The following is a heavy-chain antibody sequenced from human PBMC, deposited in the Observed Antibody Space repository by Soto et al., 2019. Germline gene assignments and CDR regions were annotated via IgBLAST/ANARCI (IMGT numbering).Heavy chain of an antibody. V-gene: IGHV3-15*01. CDR1: GFTLSNAW. CDR3: TTPRPGTLRDY. J-gene: IGHJ4*02. CDR2: IKSKTDGGTT. D-gene: IGHD1-26*01. Sequence: GSLRLSCADSGFTLSNAWMSWVRQAPGKGLEWVGRIKSKTDGGTTDYAAPVKGRFTISRDDSKNTLYMQMNSLKTEDTAVYYCTTPRPGTLRDYWGQGTLVTVSS.